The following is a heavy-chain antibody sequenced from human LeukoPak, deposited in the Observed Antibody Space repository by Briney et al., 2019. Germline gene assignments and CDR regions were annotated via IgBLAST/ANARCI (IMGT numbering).Heavy chain of an antibody. CDR2: ISYDGSNK. CDR1: GFTFSSYS. Sequence: GGSLRLSCAASGFTFSSYSMNWVRQAPGKGLEWVAVISYDGSNKYYADSVKGRFTNSRDNSKNTLYLQMNSLRAEDTAVYYCARDQPRYYYGSGSYSMPDYWGQGTLVTVSS. D-gene: IGHD3-10*01. CDR3: ARDQPRYYYGSGSYSMPDY. V-gene: IGHV3-30-3*01. J-gene: IGHJ4*02.